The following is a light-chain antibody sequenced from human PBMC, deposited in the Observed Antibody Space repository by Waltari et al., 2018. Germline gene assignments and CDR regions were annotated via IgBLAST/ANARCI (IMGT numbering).Light chain of an antibody. Sequence: QLVLTQSPSASASLGASVKLTCTLSSGLSSNIIAWVQRQPEKGPRCLMTVNSDGSHTKGDEIPYRFSGSSSAAERYLTISSLQSEDEADYYCQTGGHGTWVFGGGTRLTVL. CDR3: QTGGHGTWV. V-gene: IGLV4-69*01. J-gene: IGLJ3*02. CDR2: VNSDGSH. CDR1: SGLSSNI.